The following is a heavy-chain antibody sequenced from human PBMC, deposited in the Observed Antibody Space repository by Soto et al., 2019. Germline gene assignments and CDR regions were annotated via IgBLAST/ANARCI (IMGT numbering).Heavy chain of an antibody. Sequence: GESLKISCKGSGYSFTSYWISWVRQMPGKGLEWMGRIDPSDSYTNYSPSFQGHVTISADKSISTAYLQWSSLKASDTAMYYCASQGEYYFDYWGQGTLVTVSS. CDR3: ASQGEYYFDY. J-gene: IGHJ4*02. CDR1: GYSFTSYW. CDR2: IDPSDSYT. V-gene: IGHV5-10-1*01. D-gene: IGHD3-10*01.